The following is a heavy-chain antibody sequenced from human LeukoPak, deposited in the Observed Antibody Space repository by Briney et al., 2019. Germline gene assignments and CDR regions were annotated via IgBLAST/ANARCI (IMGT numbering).Heavy chain of an antibody. CDR1: RFIFSGYW. CDR3: ARDATTVRLYNWFDH. CDR2: IKEDGRQK. V-gene: IGHV3-7*01. D-gene: IGHD4-17*01. Sequence: GGSLRLSCAVSRFIFSGYWMSWVPHTPGKGLEWVANIKEDGRQKYYVDSVKGRFTISRDNAKNSLYLQMNSLRAEDTAVYYCARDATTVRLYNWFDHWGQGTLVTVSS. J-gene: IGHJ5*02.